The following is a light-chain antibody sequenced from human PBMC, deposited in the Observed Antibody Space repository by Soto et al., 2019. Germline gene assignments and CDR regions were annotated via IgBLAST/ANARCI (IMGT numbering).Light chain of an antibody. Sequence: EIVMTQSPDTLSVSPGERATLSRRASQSIINNLAWYQQKPGQAPRLLIYGASLRATGFPARFSGSGSGTEFTLTISSLQSEDFAVYYCQQYNDWPPLTFGGGTKVEIK. J-gene: IGKJ4*01. CDR1: QSIINN. CDR2: GAS. CDR3: QQYNDWPPLT. V-gene: IGKV3-15*01.